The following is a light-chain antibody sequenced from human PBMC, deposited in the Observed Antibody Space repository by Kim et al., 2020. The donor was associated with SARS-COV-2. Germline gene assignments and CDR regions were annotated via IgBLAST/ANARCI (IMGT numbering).Light chain of an antibody. V-gene: IGKV3-20*01. CDR3: QYYGAPPYT. J-gene: IGKJ2*01. CDR2: ATS. Sequence: EVVLTQSPDTLSLSPGETATLSCRPSPTVSSSSVAWYQQKPGQAPGLVIYATSNRASGIPDRFSGNGSGTDFTLTINRLEPEDFAVYYCQYYGAPPYTFGQGTKLEI. CDR1: PTVSSSS.